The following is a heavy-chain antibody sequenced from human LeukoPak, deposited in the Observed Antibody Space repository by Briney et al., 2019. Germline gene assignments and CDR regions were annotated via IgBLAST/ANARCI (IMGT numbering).Heavy chain of an antibody. V-gene: IGHV4-34*01. Sequence: SETLSLTCAVYGGSFSGYYWSWIRQPPGKGLEWIGEINHSGSTNYNPSLKSRVTISVDTSKNQFSLKLSSVTAADTAVYYCAGRSPLDYWGQGTLVTVSS. J-gene: IGHJ4*02. CDR1: GGSFSGYY. CDR2: INHSGST. D-gene: IGHD6-6*01. CDR3: AGRSPLDY.